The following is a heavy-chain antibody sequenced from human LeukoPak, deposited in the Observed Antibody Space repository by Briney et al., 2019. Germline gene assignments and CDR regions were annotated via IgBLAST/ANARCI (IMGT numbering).Heavy chain of an antibody. Sequence: GGSLRLSCAASGIPFSYAWMTWVRQAPGKGLEWVGRIKSKSDGGTTDYAAPVKGRFTISRDDSETTLYLQMNSLRAEDTAVYYCARDRSRLLYWGQGTLVTVAS. CDR1: GIPFSYAW. J-gene: IGHJ4*02. CDR2: IKSKSDGGTT. CDR3: ARDRSRLLY. D-gene: IGHD3-16*01. V-gene: IGHV3-15*01.